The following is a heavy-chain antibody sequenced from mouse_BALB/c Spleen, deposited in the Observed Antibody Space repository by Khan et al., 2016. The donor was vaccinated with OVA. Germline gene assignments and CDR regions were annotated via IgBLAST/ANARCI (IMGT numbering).Heavy chain of an antibody. CDR1: GFSLTGYG. J-gene: IGHJ4*01. CDR2: IWGDGST. V-gene: IGHV2-6-7*01. Sequence: QMQLEESGPGLVAPSQSLSITCTVSGFSLTGYGVNWVRQPPGKGLEWLGMIWGDGSTDYKSALKSRLNLSKDNSKSQVFLKMNSLQTDDTARYYCARAYYGNYREAMDYWGHGTSVTVSS. CDR3: ARAYYGNYREAMDY. D-gene: IGHD2-10*01.